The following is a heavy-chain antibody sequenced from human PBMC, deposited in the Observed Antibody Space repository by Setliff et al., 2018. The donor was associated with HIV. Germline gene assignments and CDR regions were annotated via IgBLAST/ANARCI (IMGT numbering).Heavy chain of an antibody. J-gene: IGHJ3*02. CDR3: ARRDGRSMNAFEI. D-gene: IGHD6-13*01. V-gene: IGHV5-51*01. CDR2: IYPEDSNI. Sequence: PGESLKISCQASGYTFTNHWIGWVRQMPGEGLEWMGIIYPEDSNIKYNPSFQNQVTISADKSISTAYLQVHNLKASDTATYYCARRDGRSMNAFEIWGPGTMVTVSS. CDR1: GYTFTNHW.